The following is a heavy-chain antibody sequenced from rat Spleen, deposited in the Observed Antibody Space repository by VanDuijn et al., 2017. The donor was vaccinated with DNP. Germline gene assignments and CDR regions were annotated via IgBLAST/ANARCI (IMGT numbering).Heavy chain of an antibody. CDR1: GFPFSDYN. Sequence: EVPLVVSGGGLVQPGRFLKLSCVASGFPFSDYNMAWVRQAPKKGLEWVASISYDGSKTNYRDSVKGRFTTSRDNAKNTLYLQMDSLRSEDTATYYCAKPDYWGQGVMVTVSS. J-gene: IGHJ2*01. CDR3: AKPDY. V-gene: IGHV5-7*01. CDR2: ISYDGSKT.